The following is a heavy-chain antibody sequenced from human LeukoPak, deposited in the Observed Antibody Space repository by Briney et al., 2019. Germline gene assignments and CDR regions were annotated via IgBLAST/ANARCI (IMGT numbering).Heavy chain of an antibody. CDR3: ASEDFWSGHTNDY. V-gene: IGHV3-30-3*01. CDR2: ISYDGSNK. Sequence: PGGSLRLSCAASGFTFSSYAMHWVRQAPGKGLEWVAVISYDGSNKYYADSVKGRFTISRDNSKNTLYLQMNSLRAEDTAVYYCASEDFWSGHTNDYWGQGTLVTVSS. CDR1: GFTFSSYA. D-gene: IGHD3-3*01. J-gene: IGHJ4*02.